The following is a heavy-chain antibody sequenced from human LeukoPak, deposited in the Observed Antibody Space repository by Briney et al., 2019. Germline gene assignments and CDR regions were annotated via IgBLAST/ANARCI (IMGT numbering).Heavy chain of an antibody. Sequence: GGSLRLPCAASGFTFSSYGMHGVRKAQGKGLEGVEVIWYDGSNKYYADSVKGRFTISRDNSKNTLYLQMNSLRAEDTAVYYCAGERTTVTPPYFDYWGQGTLVTVSS. CDR3: AGERTTVTPPYFDY. CDR2: IWYDGSNK. CDR1: GFTFSSYG. V-gene: IGHV3-33*01. D-gene: IGHD4-17*01. J-gene: IGHJ4*02.